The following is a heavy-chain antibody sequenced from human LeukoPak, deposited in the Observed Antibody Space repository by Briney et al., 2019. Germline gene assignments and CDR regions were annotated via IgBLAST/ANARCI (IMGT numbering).Heavy chain of an antibody. CDR1: GYTLTELS. D-gene: IGHD5-18*01. Sequence: GASVKVSCKVSGYTLTELSMHWVRQAPGKGLEWMGGFDPEDGETIYAQKFQGRVTMTRNTSISTAYMELSSLRSEDTAVYYCASFGDSYGFNWGQGTLVTVSS. CDR2: FDPEDGET. CDR3: ASFGDSYGFN. J-gene: IGHJ4*02. V-gene: IGHV1-24*01.